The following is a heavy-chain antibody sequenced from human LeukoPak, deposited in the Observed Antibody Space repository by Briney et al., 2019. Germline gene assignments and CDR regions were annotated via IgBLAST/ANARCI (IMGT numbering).Heavy chain of an antibody. CDR3: ARVPSAVANDAFDI. V-gene: IGHV4-31*03. CDR2: IYYSGST. CDR1: GGSISSGNYY. Sequence: SETLSLTCTGSGGSISSGNYYWSWIRQHPGKGLEWIGYIYYSGSTYYNPSLKSRVTISVDTSKNQFSLKLSSVTAADTAVYYRARVPSAVANDAFDIWGQGTMVTVSS. J-gene: IGHJ3*02.